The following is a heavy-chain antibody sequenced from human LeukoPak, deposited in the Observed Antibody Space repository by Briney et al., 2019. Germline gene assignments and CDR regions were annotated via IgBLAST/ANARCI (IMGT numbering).Heavy chain of an antibody. J-gene: IGHJ3*02. Sequence: SVKVSCKASGGTFSSYAISWVRQAPGQGLEWMGRIIPILGIANYAQKFQGRVTITADKSTSTAYMELSSLRSEDTAVYYRATRYVVVITGAFDIWGQGTMVTVSS. V-gene: IGHV1-69*04. CDR3: ATRYVVVITGAFDI. CDR2: IIPILGIA. CDR1: GGTFSSYA. D-gene: IGHD3-22*01.